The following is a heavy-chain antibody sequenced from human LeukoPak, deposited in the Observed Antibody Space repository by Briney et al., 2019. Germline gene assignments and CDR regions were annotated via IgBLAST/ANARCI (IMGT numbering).Heavy chain of an antibody. CDR3: TTDPRELGTFDY. CDR1: GGTFSSYT. Sequence: GASVKVSCKASGGTFSSYTISWVRQAPGQGLEWMGGIIPIFGTANYAQKFQGRVTITADKSTSTAYMELSSLRSEDTAVYYCTTDPRELGTFDYWGQGTLVTVSS. J-gene: IGHJ4*02. D-gene: IGHD1-26*01. CDR2: IIPIFGTA. V-gene: IGHV1-69*06.